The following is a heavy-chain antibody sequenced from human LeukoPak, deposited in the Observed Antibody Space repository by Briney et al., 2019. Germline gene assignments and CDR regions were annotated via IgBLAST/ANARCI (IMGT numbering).Heavy chain of an antibody. D-gene: IGHD3-10*01. J-gene: IGHJ4*02. CDR1: GFTFSSYT. CDR2: ISSSSSNI. V-gene: IGHV3-21*01. CDR3: ARDAYYGSGSYYDY. Sequence: GGSLRLSCAASGFTFSSYTMNWVRQAPGKGLEWVPFISSSSSNIYSADSVKGRFTISRDNAKNSLYLQMNSLRAEDTAVYYCARDAYYGSGSYYDYWGQGTLVTVSS.